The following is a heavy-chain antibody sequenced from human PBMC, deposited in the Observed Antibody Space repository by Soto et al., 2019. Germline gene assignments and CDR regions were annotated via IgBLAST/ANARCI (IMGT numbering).Heavy chain of an antibody. V-gene: IGHV4-39*07. D-gene: IGHD3-22*01. CDR2: VYYRGRS. CDR1: GGSVSSESHY. Sequence: PSETLSLTCTVSGGSVSSESHYWGWIRQSPGKGLEWIGSVYYRGRSYSKSSVKSRVTISVDTSKNQFSLKLSSVTAADTAVYYCARVTDYYDSSGYYSLDYWGQGTLVTVSS. CDR3: ARVTDYYDSSGYYSLDY. J-gene: IGHJ4*02.